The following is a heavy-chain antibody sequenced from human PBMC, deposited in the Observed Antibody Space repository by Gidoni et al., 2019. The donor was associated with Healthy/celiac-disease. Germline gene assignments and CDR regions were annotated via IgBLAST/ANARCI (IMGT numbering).Heavy chain of an antibody. J-gene: IGHJ4*02. CDR3: AKVKDIVVVPAASYYFDY. V-gene: IGHV3-23*01. D-gene: IGHD2-2*01. Sequence: EVQLLESGGGLVQPGGSLRLSCASSGFTFSSYAMSWVRQSPGKGLEWVSASSGSGGSTYYADSVKGRFTISRDNSKNTLYLQMNSLRAEDTAVYYCAKVKDIVVVPAASYYFDYWGQGTLVTVSS. CDR2: SSGSGGST. CDR1: GFTFSSYA.